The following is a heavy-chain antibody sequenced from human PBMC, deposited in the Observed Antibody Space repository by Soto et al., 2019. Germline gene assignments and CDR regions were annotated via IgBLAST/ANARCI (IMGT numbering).Heavy chain of an antibody. CDR2: INHSGST. D-gene: IGHD6-19*01. J-gene: IGHJ4*02. V-gene: IGHV4-34*01. CDR1: GWGLSGDY. Sequence: SVTLSLTWAVDGWGLSGDYWSWISQPPGKGLEWIGEINHSGSTNYNPSLKSRVTISVDTSKNQFSLKLSSVTAADTAVYYCARGVHSGWYDFDYSGQATLVTVPS. CDR3: ARGVHSGWYDFDY.